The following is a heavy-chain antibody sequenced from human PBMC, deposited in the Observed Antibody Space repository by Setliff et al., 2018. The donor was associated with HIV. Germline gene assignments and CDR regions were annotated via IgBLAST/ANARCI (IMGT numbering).Heavy chain of an antibody. V-gene: IGHV1-46*04. CDR3: ASAGAWQRNALDI. D-gene: IGHD5-12*01. J-gene: IGHJ3*02. Sequence: ASVKVSCKPSGYSFTNHYMHWVRQAPGQVLEWMGVINPTGGSTRNTQKLQGRVAMTRDTSTSTVYMELSSLRSEDTAVYYCASAGAWQRNALDIWGQGTMVTVS. CDR1: GYSFTNHY. CDR2: INPTGGST.